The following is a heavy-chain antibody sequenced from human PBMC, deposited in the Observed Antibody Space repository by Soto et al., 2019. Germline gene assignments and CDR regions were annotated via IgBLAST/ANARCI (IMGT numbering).Heavy chain of an antibody. Sequence: GESLKISCKGSGYSFTSYWIGWVRQMPGKGLEWMGIIYPGDSDTRYSPSFQGQVTISADKSISTAYLQWSSLKASDTAMYYCGGGAPIMVRGLFFDPWGQGTLVPVSS. J-gene: IGHJ5*02. V-gene: IGHV5-51*01. CDR1: GYSFTSYW. CDR2: IYPGDSDT. CDR3: GGGAPIMVRGLFFDP. D-gene: IGHD3-10*01.